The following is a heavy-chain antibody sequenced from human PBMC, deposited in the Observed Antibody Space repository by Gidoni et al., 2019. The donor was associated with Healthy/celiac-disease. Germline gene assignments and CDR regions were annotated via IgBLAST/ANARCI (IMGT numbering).Heavy chain of an antibody. CDR1: GGSISSSSYD. V-gene: IGHV4-39*01. CDR3: ASDYYDSSGSFDP. J-gene: IGHJ5*02. Sequence: QLQLQESGPGLVKPSETRSLTCTVSGGSISSSSYDWGWIRQPPGKGLEWIGSIYYSGSTYYNSSLKGRVTISVDTSKNQFSRKLSSVTAADTAVYYCASDYYDSSGSFDPWGQGTLVTVSS. D-gene: IGHD3-22*01. CDR2: IYYSGST.